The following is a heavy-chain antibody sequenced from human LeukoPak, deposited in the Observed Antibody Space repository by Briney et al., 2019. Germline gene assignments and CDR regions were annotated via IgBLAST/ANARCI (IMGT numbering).Heavy chain of an antibody. V-gene: IGHV3-11*01. CDR2: ISSSGSTI. Sequence: GGSLRLSCAASGFTFSDYYMSWIPQAPGKGLEGVSYISSSGSTIYYADSVKGRFTISRDNAKNSLYLQMNSLRAEDTAVYYCARSRYSYGYPLFDYWGQGTLVTVSS. J-gene: IGHJ4*02. D-gene: IGHD5-18*01. CDR3: ARSRYSYGYPLFDY. CDR1: GFTFSDYY.